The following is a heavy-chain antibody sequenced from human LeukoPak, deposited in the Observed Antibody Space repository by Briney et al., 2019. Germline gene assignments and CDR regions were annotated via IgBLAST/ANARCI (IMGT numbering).Heavy chain of an antibody. CDR1: GFTFSNYG. D-gene: IGHD4-11*01. V-gene: IGHV3-23*01. Sequence: GGSLRLSCAASGFTFSNYGMSWVRQAPGKGLEWVSVISGSGANTYYADSVKGRFTISRDDSKNTLYLQVNSLRAEDTAVYYCAKAKSYYSNYDYWGQGTLVTVSS. CDR3: AKAKSYYSNYDY. J-gene: IGHJ4*02. CDR2: ISGSGANT.